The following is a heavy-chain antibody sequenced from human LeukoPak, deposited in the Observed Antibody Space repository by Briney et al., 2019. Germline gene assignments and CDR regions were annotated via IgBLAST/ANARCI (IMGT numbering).Heavy chain of an antibody. D-gene: IGHD2-2*01. CDR3: AKAGAYCSSTSCYDFWFDP. Sequence: GGSLRLSCAASGFTFSSYGMHWVRQAPGKGLEWVAVISYDGSNKYYADSVKGRFTISRDNSKNTLYLQMNSLRAEDTAVYYCAKAGAYCSSTSCYDFWFDPWGQGTLVTVSS. J-gene: IGHJ5*02. CDR1: GFTFSSYG. V-gene: IGHV3-30*18. CDR2: ISYDGSNK.